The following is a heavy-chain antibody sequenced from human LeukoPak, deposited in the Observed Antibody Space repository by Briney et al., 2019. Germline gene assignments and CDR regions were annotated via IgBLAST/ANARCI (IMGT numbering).Heavy chain of an antibody. J-gene: IGHJ4*02. CDR1: GFTFSTYG. Sequence: GGSLRLSCAASGFTFSTYGMNWVRQAPGKGLEWVSAISGSGGSTYYADSVKGRFTISRDNSKNTLYLQMNSLRAEDTAVYYCAKDNYGDYGGLFDYWGQGTLVTVSS. CDR2: ISGSGGST. D-gene: IGHD4-17*01. V-gene: IGHV3-23*01. CDR3: AKDNYGDYGGLFDY.